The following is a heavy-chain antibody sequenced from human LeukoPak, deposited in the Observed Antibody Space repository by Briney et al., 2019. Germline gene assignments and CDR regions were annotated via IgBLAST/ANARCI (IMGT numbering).Heavy chain of an antibody. CDR2: ISGSGGST. D-gene: IGHD5-12*01. CDR3: ATLDIVATIGDY. CDR1: GSTFSSYA. J-gene: IGHJ4*02. V-gene: IGHV3-23*01. Sequence: GGSLRLSCAASGSTFSSYAMSWVRQAPGKGLEWVSAISGSGGSTYYADSVKGRFTISRDNSKNTLYLQMNSLRAEDTAVYYCATLDIVATIGDYWGQGTLVTVSS.